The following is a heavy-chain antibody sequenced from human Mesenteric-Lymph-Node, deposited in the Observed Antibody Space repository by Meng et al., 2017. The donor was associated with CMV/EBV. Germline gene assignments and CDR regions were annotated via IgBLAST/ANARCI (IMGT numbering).Heavy chain of an antibody. CDR2: IYSGGSA. CDR1: GFTVSSNY. Sequence: GESLKISCAASGFTVSSNYMSWVRQAPGKGLEWVSVIYSGGSAYYADSVKGRFTISRDNSKNSLSLQMNSLRVDDTAVYYCAKDGRVITIFGSDGMDVWGQGTTVTVSS. D-gene: IGHD3-3*01. J-gene: IGHJ6*02. V-gene: IGHV3-53*01. CDR3: AKDGRVITIFGSDGMDV.